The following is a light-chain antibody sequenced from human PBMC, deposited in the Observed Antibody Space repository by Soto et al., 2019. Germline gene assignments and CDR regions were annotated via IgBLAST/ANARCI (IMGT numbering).Light chain of an antibody. CDR1: QSVGTN. Sequence: TVMEQCPATLSVSPGERATLSCRASQSVGTNLAWFQQKPGQAPRLLVFGASSRATGVPARFSGSGSGTESALTISSLQSEDFAVYYCQQYDNWPVFSFGPGTKVDI. CDR3: QQYDNWPVFS. J-gene: IGKJ3*01. V-gene: IGKV3-15*01. CDR2: GAS.